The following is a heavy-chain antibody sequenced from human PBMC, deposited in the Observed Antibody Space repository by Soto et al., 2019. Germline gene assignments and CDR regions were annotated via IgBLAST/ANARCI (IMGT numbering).Heavy chain of an antibody. CDR1: GFTFSKAW. V-gene: IGHV3-15*01. J-gene: IGHJ4*02. D-gene: IGHD1-26*01. CDR3: TTDSGMSPYSFDY. CDR2: IIIKTDGGTT. Sequence: GGSRRLSCATSGFTFSKAWVVWVRQAPGKGLEGVGRIIIKTDGGTTDYAAPVKGRFTISRDDSKSTLYLQMNSLKTEDTAFYYCTTDSGMSPYSFDYWGQGTLVTVSS.